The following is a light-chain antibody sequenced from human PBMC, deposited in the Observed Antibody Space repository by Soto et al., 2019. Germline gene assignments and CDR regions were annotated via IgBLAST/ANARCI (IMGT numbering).Light chain of an antibody. CDR3: QYYDNWRLS. CDR2: GAS. CDR1: QSVSS. Sequence: EIVLTQSPATLSVSPGDRATLSCRASQSVSSIAWYPQKPGQPPRLLTYGASRRATNIPARFSGGGSDTEFTLTISSLQSEDFAVYYCQYYDNWRLSFGGGTTVEIK. V-gene: IGKV3-15*01. J-gene: IGKJ4*01.